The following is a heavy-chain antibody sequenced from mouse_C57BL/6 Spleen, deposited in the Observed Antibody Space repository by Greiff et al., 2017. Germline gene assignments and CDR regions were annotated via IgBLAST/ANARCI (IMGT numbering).Heavy chain of an antibody. D-gene: IGHD1-1*01. CDR1: GYTFTSYW. Sequence: VKLQQPGAELVKPGASVKLSCKASGYTFTSYWMHWVKQRPGQGLEWIGMIHPNSGSTNYNEKFKSKATLTVDNSSSTAYMQLSSLTSEDSAVYYCARLPSGRFADWGKGTLVTVSA. CDR2: IHPNSGST. CDR3: ARLPSGRFAD. J-gene: IGHJ3*01. V-gene: IGHV1-64*01.